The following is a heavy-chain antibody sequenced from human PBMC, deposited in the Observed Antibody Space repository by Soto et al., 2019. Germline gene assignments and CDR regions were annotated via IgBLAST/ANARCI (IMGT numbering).Heavy chain of an antibody. D-gene: IGHD4-17*01. J-gene: IGHJ4*02. Sequence: TLSLTCTVSGGSISNYYWIWIRQPPGKGLDWIGYVHYSGRATYNPSFKSRVSISVDTSKNQFSVNMSSVTAADTAVYYCARISNDYGGNGAFDYWGQGTLVTVSS. CDR1: GGSISNYY. CDR2: VHYSGRA. V-gene: IGHV4-59*13. CDR3: ARISNDYGGNGAFDY.